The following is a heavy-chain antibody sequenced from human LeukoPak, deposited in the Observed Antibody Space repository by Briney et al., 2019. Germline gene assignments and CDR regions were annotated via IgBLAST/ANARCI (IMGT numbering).Heavy chain of an antibody. CDR3: ARERGGNYYDSSGYNDAFDI. V-gene: IGHV1-46*01. J-gene: IGHJ3*02. CDR1: GYTFTSYD. CDR2: INPSGGST. Sequence: ASVKVSCKASGYTFTSYDINWVRQAPGQGLEWMGIINPSGGSTSYAQKFQGRVTMTRDTSTSTVYMELSSLRSEDTAVYYCARERGGNYYDSSGYNDAFDIWGQGTMVTVSS. D-gene: IGHD3-22*01.